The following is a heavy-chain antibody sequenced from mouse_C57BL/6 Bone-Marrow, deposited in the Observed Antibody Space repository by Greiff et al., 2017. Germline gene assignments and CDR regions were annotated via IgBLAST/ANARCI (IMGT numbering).Heavy chain of an antibody. CDR1: GYTFTSYG. V-gene: IGHV1-81*01. Sequence: VQLQQSGAELARPGASVKLSCKASGYTFTSYGISWVKQRTGQGLEWIGEIYPRSGNTYYNEKFKGKATLTADKSSSTAYMELRSLTSEDSAVYFCARLGYGNYDFAYWGQGTLVTVSA. J-gene: IGHJ3*01. CDR3: ARLGYGNYDFAY. D-gene: IGHD2-1*01. CDR2: IYPRSGNT.